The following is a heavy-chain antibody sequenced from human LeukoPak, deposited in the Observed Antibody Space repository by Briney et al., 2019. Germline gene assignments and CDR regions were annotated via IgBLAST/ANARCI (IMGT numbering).Heavy chain of an antibody. V-gene: IGHV3-7*01. J-gene: IGHJ4*02. CDR3: ARPSFRTGSYFGH. Sequence: GGSLRLSCAASGFTFRNNWMGWVRQAPGKGLEWVANIEEYGNEIHYVDSVKGRFTISRDNTKTSLYLQMNRLRVEDTAVYYCARPSFRTGSYFGHWGQGTLVTVSS. D-gene: IGHD3/OR15-3a*01. CDR2: IEEYGNEI. CDR1: GFTFRNNW.